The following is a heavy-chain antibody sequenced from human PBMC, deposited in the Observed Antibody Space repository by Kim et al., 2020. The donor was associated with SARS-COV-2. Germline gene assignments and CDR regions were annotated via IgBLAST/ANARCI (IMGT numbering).Heavy chain of an antibody. CDR1: GFTFNTYS. J-gene: IGHJ4*02. Sequence: GGSLRLSCAASGFTFNTYSMNWVRQAPGKGLEWVSFISSSSAYVYYADSVKGRFTISRDNAKNSLYLQMNSLRAEDTAVYYCARDRPVLPPFVDDWGQGTLVTVSS. D-gene: IGHD2-15*01. CDR2: ISSSSAYV. V-gene: IGHV3-21*01. CDR3: ARDRPVLPPFVDD.